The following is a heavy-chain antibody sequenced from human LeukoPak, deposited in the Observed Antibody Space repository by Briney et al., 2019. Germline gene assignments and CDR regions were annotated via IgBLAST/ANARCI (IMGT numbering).Heavy chain of an antibody. D-gene: IGHD2-2*02. CDR1: RFTFSSYW. Sequence: GGSLRLSCAASRFTFSSYWMRWVRQAPGKWLEWVANIMQDGSEKYYVDSVKGRFTISRDNAKNSLYLQMNSLRAEDTAVYYCARVWCSSTSCYSTPPDYMDVWGKGTTVTVSS. CDR3: ARVWCSSTSCYSTPPDYMDV. CDR2: IMQDGSEK. J-gene: IGHJ6*03. V-gene: IGHV3-7*01.